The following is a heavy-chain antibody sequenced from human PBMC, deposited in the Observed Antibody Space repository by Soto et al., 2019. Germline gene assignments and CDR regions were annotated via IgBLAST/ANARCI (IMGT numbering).Heavy chain of an antibody. CDR1: GYTFTSYG. J-gene: IGHJ6*02. CDR2: ISAYNGNT. CDR3: ARHFNGDYVGWYYYYYYGMDV. D-gene: IGHD4-17*01. V-gene: IGHV1-18*01. Sequence: QVQLVQSGAEVKKPGASVKVSCKASGYTFTSYGISWVRQAPGQGLEWMGWISAYNGNTNYAQKLQGRVTMTTDTSTSTAYMELRSLRSDDTAVYYCARHFNGDYVGWYYYYYYGMDVWGQGTTVTVSS.